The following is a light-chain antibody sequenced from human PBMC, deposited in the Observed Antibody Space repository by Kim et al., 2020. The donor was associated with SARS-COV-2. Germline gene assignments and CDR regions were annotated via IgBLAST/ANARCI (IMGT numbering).Light chain of an antibody. CDR3: QSYNRDNVL. CDR2: EDD. J-gene: IGLJ2*01. CDR1: SGSIDDNY. V-gene: IGLV6-57*03. Sequence: GKTVTISRTRSSGSIDDNYVQWYQQRPGGVPTTVIYEDDQRPSGVYDRFSGSIDNSSNSASLTISGLRTEDEADYYCQSYNRDNVLFGGGTQLTVL.